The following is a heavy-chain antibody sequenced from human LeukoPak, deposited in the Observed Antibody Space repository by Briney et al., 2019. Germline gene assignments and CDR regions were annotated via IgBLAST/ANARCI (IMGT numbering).Heavy chain of an antibody. J-gene: IGHJ4*02. Sequence: GGSLRLSCAASGFTFSSYWMSWVRQAPGKGLEWVANIKQDGIEKNYVESVKGRFTVSRDNAKTSLYLQMSSLRAEDTAVYYCARDKGLVGATGSCDYWGQGTLVTVSS. D-gene: IGHD1-26*01. V-gene: IGHV3-7*01. CDR1: GFTFSSYW. CDR3: ARDKGLVGATGSCDY. CDR2: IKQDGIEK.